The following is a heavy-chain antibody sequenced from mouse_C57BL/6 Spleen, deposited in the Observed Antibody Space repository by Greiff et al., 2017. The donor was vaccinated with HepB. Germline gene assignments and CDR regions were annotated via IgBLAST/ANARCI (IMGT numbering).Heavy chain of an antibody. J-gene: IGHJ3*01. CDR3: ARHPGFAY. Sequence: QVQLQQPGAELVRPGSSVKLSCKASGYTFTSYWMDWVKQRPGQGLEWIGNIYPSDSETHYNQKFKDKATLTVDKSSSTAYMQLSSLTSEASAVYYCARHPGFAYWGQGTLVTVSA. V-gene: IGHV1-61*01. CDR1: GYTFTSYW. CDR2: IYPSDSET.